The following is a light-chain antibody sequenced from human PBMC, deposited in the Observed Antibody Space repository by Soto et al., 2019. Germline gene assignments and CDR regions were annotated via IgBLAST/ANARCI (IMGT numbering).Light chain of an antibody. Sequence: EIVMTQSPATLSVSPGERATLSCRASQSVSTNLAWYQQKPGQAPRLLIYGASTRATGIPARFSGSGSWTEFTLTISSLPSEDFAIYYCQQYKNWPPVTFGGGTKVEIK. CDR1: QSVSTN. J-gene: IGKJ4*01. V-gene: IGKV3-15*01. CDR3: QQYKNWPPVT. CDR2: GAS.